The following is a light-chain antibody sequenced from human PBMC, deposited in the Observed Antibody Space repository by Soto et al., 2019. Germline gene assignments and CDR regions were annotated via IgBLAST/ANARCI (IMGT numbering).Light chain of an antibody. CDR2: DVS. V-gene: IGLV2-14*01. J-gene: IGLJ1*01. CDR3: SSYTSSSTLYV. Sequence: ALTQPASVSGSPGQSITISCTGTSSDVGGYNYVSWYQQHPGKAPKLMIYDVSNRPSGVSNRFSGSKSGNTASLTISGLQAEDEADYYCSSYTSSSTLYVFGTGTQLTVL. CDR1: SSDVGGYNY.